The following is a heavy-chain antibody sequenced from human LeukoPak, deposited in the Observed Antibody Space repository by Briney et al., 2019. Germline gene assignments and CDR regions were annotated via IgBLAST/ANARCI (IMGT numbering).Heavy chain of an antibody. D-gene: IGHD2-2*01. J-gene: IGHJ4*02. CDR3: ARGAYCSSTSCSSAFDY. CDR1: GGSISSYY. Sequence: KPSETLSLTCTVSGGSISSYYWSWIRQPPGKGLEWIGYIYYSGSTNYNPSLKSRVTISVDTSKNQFSLKLSSVTAADTAVYYCARGAYCSSTSCSSAFDYWGQGTLVTVSS. CDR2: IYYSGST. V-gene: IGHV4-59*01.